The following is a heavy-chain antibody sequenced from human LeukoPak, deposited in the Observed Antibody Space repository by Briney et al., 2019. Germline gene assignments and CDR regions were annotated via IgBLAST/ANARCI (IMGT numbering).Heavy chain of an antibody. V-gene: IGHV1-69*01. CDR3: ASRASRSGSYYYYYYGMDV. CDR1: GGTFSSYA. Sequence: SVKVSCKASGGTFSSYAISWVRQAPGQGLEWMGGIIPIFGTANYAQKFQGRVTITADGSTSTAYMELSSLRSEDTAVYYCASRASRSGSYYYYYYGMDVWGKGTTVTVSS. CDR2: IIPIFGTA. J-gene: IGHJ6*04. D-gene: IGHD3-10*01.